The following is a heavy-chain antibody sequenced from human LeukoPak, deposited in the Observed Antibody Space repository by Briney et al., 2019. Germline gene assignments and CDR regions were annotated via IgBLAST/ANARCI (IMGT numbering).Heavy chain of an antibody. V-gene: IGHV4-4*07. CDR1: GDSLTNFY. Sequence: PSETLSRTCTVSGDSLTNFYWSWIRQPAGKGLEWIGRVYTNERTKYNPSLKSRLTMSVDTSSNQVFLRLTSLSAADTAVYYCARDVGFPARFDSWGQGILVTVSS. J-gene: IGHJ5*01. D-gene: IGHD1-26*01. CDR3: ARDVGFPARFDS. CDR2: VYTNERT.